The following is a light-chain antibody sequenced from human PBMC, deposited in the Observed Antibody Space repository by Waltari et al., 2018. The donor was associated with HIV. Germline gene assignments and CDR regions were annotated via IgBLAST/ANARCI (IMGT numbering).Light chain of an antibody. V-gene: IGLV1-44*01. CDR3: AAWDNSLNAYV. CDR2: TNH. Sequence: QSVVTQPPSASGTPGQRITISCSGSTSNIGSNSVNWYQHLPGTAPKFLIYTNHQRPSGVPDRFSGSKSGTSASLAISGIQSEDEADYYCAAWDNSLNAYVFGTGTKVTVL. CDR1: TSNIGSNS. J-gene: IGLJ1*01.